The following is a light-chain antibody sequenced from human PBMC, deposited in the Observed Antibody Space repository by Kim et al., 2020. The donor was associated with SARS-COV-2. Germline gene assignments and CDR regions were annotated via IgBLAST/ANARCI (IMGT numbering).Light chain of an antibody. Sequence: SYELTQPPSVSVAPGRTARITCGGDKIGSKSVHWYLQKPGQAPVLVIRYDSDRPSGIPERLSGSNSGNTATLTISRVEAGDEADYFCQVWDSSTHVLFGGGTQLTVL. J-gene: IGLJ2*01. CDR1: KIGSKS. CDR2: YDS. V-gene: IGLV3-21*04. CDR3: QVWDSSTHVL.